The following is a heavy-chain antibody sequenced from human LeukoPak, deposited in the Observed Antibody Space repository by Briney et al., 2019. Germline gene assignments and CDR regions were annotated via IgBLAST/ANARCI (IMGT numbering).Heavy chain of an antibody. CDR1: GGSISSYC. Sequence: SETLSLTCTVSGGSISSYCWSWIRQPPGKGLEWIGYIYYSGSTNYNPSLKSRVTISVDTSKNQFSLKLSSVTAADTAVYYCARYYSSGAFDIWGQGTMVTVSS. J-gene: IGHJ3*02. D-gene: IGHD6-19*01. CDR3: ARYYSSGAFDI. V-gene: IGHV4-59*01. CDR2: IYYSGST.